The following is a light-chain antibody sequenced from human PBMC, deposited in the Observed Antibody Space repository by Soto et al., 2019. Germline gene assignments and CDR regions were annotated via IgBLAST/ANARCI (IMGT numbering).Light chain of an antibody. CDR3: SSWDDSLNGEV. CDR2: RNN. J-gene: IGLJ1*01. CDR1: SSNIGSNT. V-gene: IGLV1-44*01. Sequence: QPVLTQPPSASGTPGQRVTISCSGGSSNIGSNTVNWYQQLPTTAPKLLVYRNNERPSGVPDRFSGSRSGTSASLAISGLQSEDEADYYCSSWDDSLNGEVFGTGTKVTVL.